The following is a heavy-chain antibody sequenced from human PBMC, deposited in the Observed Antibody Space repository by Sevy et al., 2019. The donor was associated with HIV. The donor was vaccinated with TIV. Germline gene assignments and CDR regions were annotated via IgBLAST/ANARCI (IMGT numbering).Heavy chain of an antibody. CDR3: VRRGVDAYNVYFDL. CDR2: ISTGTDHI. J-gene: IGHJ4*02. Sequence: GGSLRLSCAASGFTLGSYTMNWVRQAPGKGLEWLSYISTGTDHIYYADSAKGRFTISRDDAKNSVYLEMKSLRDQDTALYYCVRRGVDAYNVYFDLWGQGTLVTVSS. V-gene: IGHV3-21*05. D-gene: IGHD3-10*01. CDR1: GFTLGSYT.